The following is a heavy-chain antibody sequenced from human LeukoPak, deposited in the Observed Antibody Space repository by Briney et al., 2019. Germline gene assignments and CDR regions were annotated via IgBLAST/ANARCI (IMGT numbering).Heavy chain of an antibody. J-gene: IGHJ4*02. Sequence: GSLRLSCTASGFTFGDYAMSWFRQAPEKGLEWVGFIRSKAYGGTTEYAASVKGRFTISRDDSKSIAYLQMNSLKTEDTAVYYCTRVPYCGGDCYYFDYWGQGTLVTVSS. V-gene: IGHV3-49*03. CDR2: IRSKAYGGTT. CDR3: TRVPYCGGDCYYFDY. D-gene: IGHD2-21*02. CDR1: GFTFGDYA.